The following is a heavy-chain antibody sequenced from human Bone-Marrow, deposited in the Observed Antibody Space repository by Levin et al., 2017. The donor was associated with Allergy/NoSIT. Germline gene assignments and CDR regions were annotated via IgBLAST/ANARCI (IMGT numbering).Heavy chain of an antibody. V-gene: IGHV3-23*01. CDR3: AKDPQWVSFLGVPTTSVGTDS. D-gene: IGHD3-3*01. CDR2: ISGSGAST. Sequence: TGGSLRLSCVASGFTFSTYAMGWVRQAPGKGLEWVSAISGSGASTYYIDSVRGRFTISRDNSKNTLYLQMNSLRAEDTALSYCAKDPQWVSFLGVPTTSVGTDSWGQGTLVTVSS. CDR1: GFTFSTYA. J-gene: IGHJ4*02.